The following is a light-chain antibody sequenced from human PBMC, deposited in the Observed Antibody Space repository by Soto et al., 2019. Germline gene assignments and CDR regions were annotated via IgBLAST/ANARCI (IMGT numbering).Light chain of an antibody. Sequence: EIVMTQSPATLSVSPGERATLSCRASQSVSSNLAWNQQKPGQSPRLLIYDASTRATGIPARFSGSRSGTEFTHTISRMQSEDFAVYYCQPYNNWPPTFGQGTILEIK. CDR3: QPYNNWPPT. V-gene: IGKV3-15*01. J-gene: IGKJ2*01. CDR2: DAS. CDR1: QSVSSN.